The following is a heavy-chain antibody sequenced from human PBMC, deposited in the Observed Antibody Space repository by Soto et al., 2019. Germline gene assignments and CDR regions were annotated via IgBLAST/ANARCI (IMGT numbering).Heavy chain of an antibody. CDR2: IYFIGSS. J-gene: IGHJ5*02. Sequence: QLRLQEWGPGLVKPSETLSLTCSISGGYISSVSSYWGWIRQPPGKGLEWIGSIYFIGSSYSNPSLKSRVDISVDTSNNQFSLKLSSVTAADTAVYFCARQDDKYGTTSWGQGTLVTVPS. CDR1: GGYISSVSSY. D-gene: IGHD1-1*01. CDR3: ARQDDKYGTTS. V-gene: IGHV4-39*01.